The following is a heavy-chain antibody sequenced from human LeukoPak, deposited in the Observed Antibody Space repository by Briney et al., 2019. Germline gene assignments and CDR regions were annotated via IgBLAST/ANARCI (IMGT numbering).Heavy chain of an antibody. D-gene: IGHD4-17*01. V-gene: IGHV1-2*02. CDR3: AGDGTYGDYDDY. Sequence: ASVKVSCKASGYTFTRYYMHWVRQAPGQGLEWMGWINPNSGGTNYAQKFQGRVTMTRDTSISTAYMELSRLRSDDTAVYYCAGDGTYGDYDDYWGQGTLVTVSS. CDR1: GYTFTRYY. J-gene: IGHJ4*02. CDR2: INPNSGGT.